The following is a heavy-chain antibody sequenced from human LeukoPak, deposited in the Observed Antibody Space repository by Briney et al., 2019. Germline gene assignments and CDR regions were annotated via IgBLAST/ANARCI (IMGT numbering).Heavy chain of an antibody. CDR3: VRDPPGAHFDY. CDR1: GFTFSSYW. Sequence: GGSLRLSCAASGFTFSSYWMHWVRQAPGKGLVWVSRIDSDGSRTSYADSVKGRFTISRDNAKNTLYLQMNSLRAEDTAVYYCVRDPPGAHFDYWGQGTLVTVSS. J-gene: IGHJ4*02. D-gene: IGHD7-27*01. V-gene: IGHV3-74*01. CDR2: IDSDGSRT.